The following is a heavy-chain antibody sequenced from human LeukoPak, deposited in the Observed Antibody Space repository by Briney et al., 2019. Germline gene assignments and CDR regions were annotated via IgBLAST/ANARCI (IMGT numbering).Heavy chain of an antibody. CDR1: GGTFSSYA. CDR2: IIPIFGTA. D-gene: IGHD2-2*01. Sequence: LVKVSCKASGGTFSSYAISWVRQAPGQGLEWMGGIIPIFGTANYAQKFQGRVTITADESTSTAYMELSSLRSEDTAVYYCARGSQRLGVPAAMYGMDVWGKGTTVTVSS. J-gene: IGHJ6*04. V-gene: IGHV1-69*01. CDR3: ARGSQRLGVPAAMYGMDV.